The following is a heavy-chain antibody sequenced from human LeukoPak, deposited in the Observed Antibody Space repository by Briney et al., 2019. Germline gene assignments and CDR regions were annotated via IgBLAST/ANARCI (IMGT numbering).Heavy chain of an antibody. V-gene: IGHV3-30*18. Sequence: GGSLRLSCAASGFTFSSYGMHWVRQAPGKGLEWVAVISYDGSNKYYADSVKGRFTISRDNSKNTLYLQMNSLRAEDTAVYYCAKDYARGYSYGYLDYRGQGTLVTVSS. J-gene: IGHJ4*02. CDR3: AKDYARGYSYGYLDY. D-gene: IGHD5-18*01. CDR1: GFTFSSYG. CDR2: ISYDGSNK.